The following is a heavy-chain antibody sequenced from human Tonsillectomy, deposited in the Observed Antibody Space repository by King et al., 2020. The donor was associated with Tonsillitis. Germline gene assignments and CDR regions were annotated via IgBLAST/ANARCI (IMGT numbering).Heavy chain of an antibody. CDR1: GGSISSSNW. J-gene: IGHJ4*02. Sequence: VQLQESGPGQVKPSGTLSLTGAVSGGSISSSNWWSWVRQHQGKGLEWNGEIYHSGSTNYNPSLKSRVTISVDKSKNQFSRKLSSVTAADTAVYYCARGLGWGGYLLDYWGQGTLVTVSS. V-gene: IGHV4-4*02. D-gene: IGHD1-26*01. CDR3: ARGLGWGGYLLDY. CDR2: IYHSGST.